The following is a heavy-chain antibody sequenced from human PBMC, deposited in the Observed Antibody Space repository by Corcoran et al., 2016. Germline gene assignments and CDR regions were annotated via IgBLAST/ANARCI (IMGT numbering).Heavy chain of an antibody. D-gene: IGHD3-16*01. V-gene: IGHV5-51*01. J-gene: IGHJ5*02. Sequence: EVQLVQSGPEVKKPGESLKISCKGSGYSFSSYWIVWVRQMPGKGLGWMGIIYAGDSDTRYSPSFQGQVTIFADESLNPAYLQWSSLKASDTAMYYCARRGKNYESCFWFDPWGQGTLVTVSS. CDR2: IYAGDSDT. CDR1: GYSFSSYW. CDR3: ARRGKNYESCFWFDP.